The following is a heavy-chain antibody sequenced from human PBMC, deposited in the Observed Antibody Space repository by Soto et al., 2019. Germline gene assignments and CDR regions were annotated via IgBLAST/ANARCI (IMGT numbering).Heavy chain of an antibody. J-gene: IGHJ4*02. V-gene: IGHV4-61*01. D-gene: IGHD3-16*01. Sequence: SETLSLTCSVSGDSVSSYNYYWSWIRQSPGKGLERIGYIYSSGSTNYNPSFKIRVAISVDTSKNQFSLKLNSVTAADTAVYYCARDRVMLTFGGASEEWGIDSWGPGTLVTVSS. CDR1: GDSVSSYNYY. CDR2: IYSSGST. CDR3: ARDRVMLTFGGASEEWGIDS.